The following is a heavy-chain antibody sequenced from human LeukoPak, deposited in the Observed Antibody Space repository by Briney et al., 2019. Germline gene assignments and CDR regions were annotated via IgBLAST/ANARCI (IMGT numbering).Heavy chain of an antibody. J-gene: IGHJ6*03. CDR1: GGTFSSYA. D-gene: IGHD6-13*01. Sequence: ASVKVSCKASGGTFSSYAISWVRQAPGQGLEWMGGIIPIFGTANYAQKFQGRVTITADESTSTAYMELSSLRSEDTAVYYCASVGYSSSWTRGGYYYYMDVWGKGTTVTISS. V-gene: IGHV1-69*01. CDR2: IIPIFGTA. CDR3: ASVGYSSSWTRGGYYYYMDV.